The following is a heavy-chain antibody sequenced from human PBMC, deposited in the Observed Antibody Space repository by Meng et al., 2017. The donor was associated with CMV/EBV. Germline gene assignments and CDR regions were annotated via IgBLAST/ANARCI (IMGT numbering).Heavy chain of an antibody. CDR1: TSGVR. V-gene: IGHV2-5*01. D-gene: IGHD3-10*01. CDR3: AHGVDGRGRNWFEP. Sequence: TSGVRMCWSHTPREKLVGRLALIHMYDNTSYSQSLKSRLTITTDNSKNKVFLTMTNMDPVDTAIYYCAHGVDGRGRNWFEPWGQGTLVTVSS. CDR2: IHMYDNT. J-gene: IGHJ5*02.